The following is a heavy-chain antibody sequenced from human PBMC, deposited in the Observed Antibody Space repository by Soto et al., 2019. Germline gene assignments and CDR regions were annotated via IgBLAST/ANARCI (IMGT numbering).Heavy chain of an antibody. CDR3: ARQVTKIYSYFDY. Sequence: SGTLSLTCAVSGDSITIYYWSWIRQPPGKGLEWIGFIYYSGSTSYNPSLKSRASISVDTSKNQFSLKLSSVTAADTAVYYGARQVTKIYSYFDYWGQGALVTVSS. CDR2: IYYSGST. D-gene: IGHD4-17*01. V-gene: IGHV4-59*08. CDR1: GDSITIYY. J-gene: IGHJ4*02.